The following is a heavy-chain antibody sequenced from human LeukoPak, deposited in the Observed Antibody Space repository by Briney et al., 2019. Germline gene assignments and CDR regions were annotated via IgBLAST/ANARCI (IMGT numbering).Heavy chain of an antibody. CDR2: IYTSEST. J-gene: IGHJ4*02. D-gene: IGHD3-22*01. CDR3: ARDAYYYDSSGYAPFDY. V-gene: IGHV4-4*07. Sequence: SETLSLTCTVSGGSISSYYWSWIRQPAGKGLEWIGRIYTSESTNYNPSLKSRVTMSVDTSKNQFSLKLSSVTAADTAVYYCARDAYYYDSSGYAPFDYWGQGTLVTVSS. CDR1: GGSISSYY.